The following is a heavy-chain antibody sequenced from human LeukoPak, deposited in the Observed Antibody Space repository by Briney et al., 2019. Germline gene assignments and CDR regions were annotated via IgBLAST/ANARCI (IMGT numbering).Heavy chain of an antibody. CDR1: GFTFSSYA. D-gene: IGHD2-2*01. CDR2: ISYDGSNK. V-gene: IGHV3-30-3*02. CDR3: AKPSSTNFHHHFDH. Sequence: PGGSLRLSCAASGFTFSSYAMHWVRQAPGKGLEWVAVISYDGSNKYYADSVKGRFTISRDSSKNTLYLQMNSLRTEDTAVYYCAKPSSTNFHHHFDHWGQGTLVTVSS. J-gene: IGHJ4*02.